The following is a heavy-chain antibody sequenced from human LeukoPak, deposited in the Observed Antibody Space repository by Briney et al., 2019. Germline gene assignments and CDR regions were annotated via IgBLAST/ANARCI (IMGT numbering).Heavy chain of an antibody. CDR1: GGSISSGGYS. D-gene: IGHD3-22*01. Sequence: SETLSLTCAVSGGSISSGGYSWSWIRQPPGKGLEWIGYIYHSGSTYYNPSLKSRVTISVDRSKNQFSLKLSSVTAAGTAVYYCARYTYYDSSGYSEGAFDIWGQGTMVTVSS. CDR3: ARYTYYDSSGYSEGAFDI. CDR2: IYHSGST. J-gene: IGHJ3*02. V-gene: IGHV4-30-2*01.